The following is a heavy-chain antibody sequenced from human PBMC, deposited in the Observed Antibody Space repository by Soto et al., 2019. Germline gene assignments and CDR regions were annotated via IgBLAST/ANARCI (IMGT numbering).Heavy chain of an antibody. CDR1: GFSFSPYA. Sequence: EVQLLESGGSLVQPGGSLRLSCAASGFSFSPYAMSWVRQAPGKGLEWVSSISGSGNKTYYADFVKGRFTISRDNSKDTLFLQMNGLSAEDTALYYCARGVRLHFDNCGQGTLVTVSS. J-gene: IGHJ4*02. V-gene: IGHV3-23*01. CDR2: ISGSGNKT. CDR3: ARGVRLHFDN.